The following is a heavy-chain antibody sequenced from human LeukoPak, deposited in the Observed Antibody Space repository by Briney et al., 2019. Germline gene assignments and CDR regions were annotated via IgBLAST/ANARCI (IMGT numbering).Heavy chain of an antibody. D-gene: IGHD3-10*02. CDR1: GDSVSSNSAA. CDR3: TRGCSTDSRGHYYGMDV. Sequence: SQTLSLTCAISGDSVSSNSAAWNWIRQSPSRGLEWLGRTYYRSKWYYDYAVSAKSRITINPDTSKNQFSLHLNSVSPDDTAVYYCTRGCSTDSRGHYYGMDVWGQGTTVTVSS. J-gene: IGHJ6*02. V-gene: IGHV6-1*01. CDR2: TYYRSKWYY.